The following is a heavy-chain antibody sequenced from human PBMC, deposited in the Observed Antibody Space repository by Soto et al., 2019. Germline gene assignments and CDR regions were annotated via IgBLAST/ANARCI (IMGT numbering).Heavy chain of an antibody. Sequence: QVQLVQSGAEVKKPGSSVKVSCKASGGTFSSYAISWVRQAPGQGLEWMGGVIPIFGTANYAQKFQGRVTITADKSTSTAYMELSSLRSEDKAVYSCARSDPSYCGGDGYSGGPADYWGQGTLVTVSS. J-gene: IGHJ4*02. CDR3: ARSDPSYCGGDGYSGGPADY. CDR2: VIPIFGTA. V-gene: IGHV1-69*06. CDR1: GGTFSSYA. D-gene: IGHD2-21*02.